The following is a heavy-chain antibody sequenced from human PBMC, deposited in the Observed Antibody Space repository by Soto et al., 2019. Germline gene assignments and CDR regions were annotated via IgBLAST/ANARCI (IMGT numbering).Heavy chain of an antibody. CDR3: ARDHPLAVAASMVY. J-gene: IGHJ4*02. CDR2: ISYDGSNK. V-gene: IGHV3-30-3*01. D-gene: IGHD6-19*01. CDR1: GFTFSSYA. Sequence: PGGSLRLSCAASGFTFSSYAMHWVRLAPGKGLEWVAVISYDGSNKYYADSVKGRFTISRDNSKNTLYLQMNSLRAEDTAVYYCARDHPLAVAASMVYWGQGTLVTVSS.